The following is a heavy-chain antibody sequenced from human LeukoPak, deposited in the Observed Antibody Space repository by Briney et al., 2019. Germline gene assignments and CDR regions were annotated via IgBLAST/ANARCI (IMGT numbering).Heavy chain of an antibody. V-gene: IGHV1-69*05. CDR2: IIPIFGTA. CDR3: ATLNYDFWSGYYSYYYMDV. D-gene: IGHD3-3*01. J-gene: IGHJ6*03. CDR1: GGTFISYA. Sequence: ASVKVSCKASGGTFISYAISWVRQAPGQGLEWMGGIIPIFGTANYAQKFQGRVTITTDESTSTAYMELSSLRSEDTAVYYCATLNYDFWSGYYSYYYMDVWGKGTTVTVSS.